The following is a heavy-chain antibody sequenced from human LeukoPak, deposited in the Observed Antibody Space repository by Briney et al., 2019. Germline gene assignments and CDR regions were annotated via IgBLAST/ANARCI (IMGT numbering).Heavy chain of an antibody. CDR2: ISWNGGST. CDR1: GFTFDDYD. V-gene: IGHV3-20*04. Sequence: GGSLRLSCAASGFTFDDYDMSWVRQAPGKGLEWVSGISWNGGSTGYADSVKGRFTISRDNAKNSLYLQMNSLRAEDTALYYCARRDYYGSGSPDYWGQGTLVTVSS. CDR3: ARRDYYGSGSPDY. D-gene: IGHD3-10*01. J-gene: IGHJ4*02.